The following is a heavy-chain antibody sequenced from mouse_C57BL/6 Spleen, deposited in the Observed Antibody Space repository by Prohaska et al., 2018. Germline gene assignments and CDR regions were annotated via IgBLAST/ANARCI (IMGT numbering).Heavy chain of an antibody. Sequence: QVQLQQSGPELVKPGASVKISCKASGYSFTSYYIHWVKQRPGQGLEWIGWIYPGSGNTKYNEKFKGKATLTADTSSSTAYMQLSSLTSEDSAVYYCARGYGTDYFDYWGQGTTLTVSS. V-gene: IGHV1-66*01. CDR1: GYSFTSYY. CDR3: ARGYGTDYFDY. D-gene: IGHD4-1*01. J-gene: IGHJ2*01. CDR2: IYPGSGNT.